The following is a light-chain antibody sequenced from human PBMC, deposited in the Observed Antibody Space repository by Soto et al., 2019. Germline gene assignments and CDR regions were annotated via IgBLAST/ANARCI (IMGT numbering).Light chain of an antibody. V-gene: IGKV3-15*01. CDR2: GAS. J-gene: IGKJ5*01. Sequence: EIVMTQSPATLSVSPGETATLSCRASQSVSSYLVWYQQKPGQAPRLLIYGASTRATGIPARFSGSGSGTEFTLTISGLQSEDFAVYSCQQYNDWPLFTFGQGTRLEIK. CDR1: QSVSSY. CDR3: QQYNDWPLFT.